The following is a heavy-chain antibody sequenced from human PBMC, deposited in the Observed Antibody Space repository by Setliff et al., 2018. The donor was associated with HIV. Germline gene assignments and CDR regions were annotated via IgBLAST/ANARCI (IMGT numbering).Heavy chain of an antibody. V-gene: IGHV3-7*03. CDR2: IKEDGSVT. CDR1: GFTFSRYW. Sequence: GGSLRLSCVASGFTFSRYWMSWVRQAPGKGLEFVAIIKEDGSVTNYVDSVKGRFTISRDNAQNLVFLQMSSLRAEDTAAYYCARDPGSSSFDYWGQGTPVTVSS. J-gene: IGHJ4*02. D-gene: IGHD6-19*01. CDR3: ARDPGSSSFDY.